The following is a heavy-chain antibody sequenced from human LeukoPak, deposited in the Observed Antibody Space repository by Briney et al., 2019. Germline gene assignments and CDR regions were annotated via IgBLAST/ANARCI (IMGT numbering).Heavy chain of an antibody. V-gene: IGHV3-74*01. CDR1: GFALSGYW. CDR3: TRAAEQRPIDY. D-gene: IGHD6-25*01. Sequence: GGSLRLSCAASGFALSGYWMHWVRQAPGKGLVWVSRINSEGGLISYADSVKGRFTIYRDNAKNTLYLQMNSLTAEDTAMYYCTRAAEQRPIDYWGQGTLVTVSS. CDR2: INSEGGLI. J-gene: IGHJ4*02.